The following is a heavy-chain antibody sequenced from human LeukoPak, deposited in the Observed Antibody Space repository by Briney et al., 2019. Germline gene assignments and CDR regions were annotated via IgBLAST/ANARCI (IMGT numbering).Heavy chain of an antibody. D-gene: IGHD3-22*01. CDR2: TYYSGNT. CDR3: TRGRAYYDSTGYCY. Sequence: PSETLSLTCTVSGGSMTNYYWTWIRQSPGKGLEWIGHTYYSGNTNYNPSLKSRVTISIDTSKNQFSLKLSSVTAADTAVYYCTRGRAYYDSTGYCYWGRGILVTVSS. V-gene: IGHV4-59*01. J-gene: IGHJ4*02. CDR1: GGSMTNYY.